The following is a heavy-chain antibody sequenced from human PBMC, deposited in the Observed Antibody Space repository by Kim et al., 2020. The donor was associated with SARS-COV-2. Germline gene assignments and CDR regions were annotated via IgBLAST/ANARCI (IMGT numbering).Heavy chain of an antibody. Sequence: KFQGRVTMTRNTSISTAYMELSSLRSEETAVYYCARGSIFGQTPLLFDYWGQGTLVTVSS. D-gene: IGHD3-3*01. CDR3: ARGSIFGQTPLLFDY. V-gene: IGHV1-8*01. J-gene: IGHJ4*02.